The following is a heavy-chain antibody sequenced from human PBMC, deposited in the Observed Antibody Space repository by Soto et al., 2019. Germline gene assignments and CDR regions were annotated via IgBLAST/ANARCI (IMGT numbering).Heavy chain of an antibody. J-gene: IGHJ6*02. CDR1: GYTFTSYY. CDR2: INPSGGST. CDR3: ARARPMIGYYYYGMDV. Sequence: ASVKVSCKASGYTFTSYYMHWVRQAPGQGLEWMGIINPSGGSTSYAQKFQGRVTMTRDTSTSTVYMELSSLRSEDTAVYYCARARPMIGYYYYGMDVWGQGTTVTVSS. V-gene: IGHV1-46*03. D-gene: IGHD3-22*01.